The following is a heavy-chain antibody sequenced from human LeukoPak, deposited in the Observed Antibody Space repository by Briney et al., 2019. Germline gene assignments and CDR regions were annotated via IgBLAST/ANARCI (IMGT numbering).Heavy chain of an antibody. CDR2: ITPFNGNT. J-gene: IGHJ3*02. CDR3: ARSTGLPNDAFDI. CDR1: GYTFTSYY. V-gene: IGHV1-45*02. Sequence: EASVKVSCKASGYTFTSYYMHWVRQAPGQGLEWMGWITPFNGNTNYAQKFQDRVTITRDRSMSTAYMELSSLRSEDTAMYYCARSTGLPNDAFDIWGQGTMVTVSS. D-gene: IGHD2-21*02.